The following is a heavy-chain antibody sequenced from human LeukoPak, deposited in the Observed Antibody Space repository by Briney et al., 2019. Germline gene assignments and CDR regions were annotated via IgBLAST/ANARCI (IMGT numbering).Heavy chain of an antibody. D-gene: IGHD3-10*01. Sequence: GGSLRLSCAASGFTFSSYAMSWVRQAPGKGLDWVSGISDSGDTTYYADSVNGRFTISRDNSKNTLYLQMNSLRAEDTAVYYCAKAARISEYYFEYWGQGTLVTVSS. J-gene: IGHJ4*02. V-gene: IGHV3-23*01. CDR2: ISDSGDTT. CDR3: AKAARISEYYFEY. CDR1: GFTFSSYA.